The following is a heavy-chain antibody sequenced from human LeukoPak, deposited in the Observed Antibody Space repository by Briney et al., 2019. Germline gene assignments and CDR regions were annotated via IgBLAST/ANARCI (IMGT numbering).Heavy chain of an antibody. CDR2: INSNTGYT. D-gene: IGHD4/OR15-4a*01. CDR1: GYTFSDYK. Sequence: ASVKVSCKTSGYTFSDYKIHWVRQAPGQGLEWMGWINSNTGYTNPAQTFQGRVTMTGDTSISTAYMELRSVRSDDTALYFCARETTAKTEGATWGWFDPWGQGTLVTVSS. J-gene: IGHJ5*02. V-gene: IGHV1-2*02. CDR3: ARETTAKTEGATWGWFDP.